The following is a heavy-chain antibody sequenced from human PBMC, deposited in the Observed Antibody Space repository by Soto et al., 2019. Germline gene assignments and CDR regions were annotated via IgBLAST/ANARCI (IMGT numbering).Heavy chain of an antibody. J-gene: IGHJ6*02. V-gene: IGHV2-5*04. Sequence: SGPTLVNPTQTLTLTCTFSGFSLSTSGVGVGWIRQPPGKALEWLAVIYWDDDKRYSPSLTSRLTITKETSKNQVVLKMTNMDPVDTGTYYCVKDSYGYYYYGMDVWGQGTTVTVSS. CDR1: GFSLSTSGVG. CDR2: IYWDDDK. D-gene: IGHD3-10*01. CDR3: VKDSYGYYYYGMDV.